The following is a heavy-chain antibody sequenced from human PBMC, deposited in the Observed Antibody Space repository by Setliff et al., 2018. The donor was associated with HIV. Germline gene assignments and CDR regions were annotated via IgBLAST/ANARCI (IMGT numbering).Heavy chain of an antibody. V-gene: IGHV4-59*08. J-gene: IGHJ3*02. D-gene: IGHD5-12*01. CDR3: ARLFQWMSYAFDI. Sequence: SETLSLTCTVSGGSISNHFWTWIRQSPGKGLEWIGSMYYGGSATYNPSLKSRVTISIDTSKSQFSLKLRSVTAADTAVYYCARLFQWMSYAFDIWGQGTMVTVSS. CDR1: GGSISNHF. CDR2: MYYGGSA.